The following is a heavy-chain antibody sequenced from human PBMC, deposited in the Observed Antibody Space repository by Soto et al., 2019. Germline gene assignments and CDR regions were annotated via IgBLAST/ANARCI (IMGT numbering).Heavy chain of an antibody. CDR1: GYSFNYYW. CDR2: IYPGDSDT. Sequence: GESLKISCKGSGYSFNYYWIGWVRQMPGRGLEWMGVIYPGDSDTTYSPSFQGQVTLSVDKSINTAYLQWGSLKASDTAMYYCAREGDSSSSGWFDPWGRGTLVTVSS. J-gene: IGHJ5*02. D-gene: IGHD6-6*01. V-gene: IGHV5-51*01. CDR3: AREGDSSSSGWFDP.